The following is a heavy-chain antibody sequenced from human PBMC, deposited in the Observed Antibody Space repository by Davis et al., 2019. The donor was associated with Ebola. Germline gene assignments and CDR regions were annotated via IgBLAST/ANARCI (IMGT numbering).Heavy chain of an antibody. Sequence: PGGSLRLSCAASGFTFSSCSMNWVRQAPGKGLEWVSSISTSSSYIYYADSVKGRFTISRANAKNSLYLQMNSLRAEDTAIYYCARDQYFDSSGDAFDIWGQGTMVTVSS. V-gene: IGHV3-21*01. D-gene: IGHD3-22*01. CDR3: ARDQYFDSSGDAFDI. J-gene: IGHJ3*02. CDR2: ISTSSSYI. CDR1: GFTFSSCS.